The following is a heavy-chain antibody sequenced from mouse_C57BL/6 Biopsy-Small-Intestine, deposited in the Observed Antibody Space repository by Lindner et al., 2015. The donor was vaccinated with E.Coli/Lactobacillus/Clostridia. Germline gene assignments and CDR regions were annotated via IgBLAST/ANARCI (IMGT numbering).Heavy chain of an antibody. J-gene: IGHJ4*01. D-gene: IGHD1-1*01. V-gene: IGHV2-6*01. CDR2: IWGVGST. CDR3: ACHRPDMSHYVGTMDY. CDR1: GFSLTSYG. Sequence: VQLQESGPGLVAPSQSLSITCTVSGFSLTSYGVEWVRQSPGKGLEWLGVIWGVGSTNYNLALKSRLSISKDNSKRQVFLKMNSLQTADSAMYYCACHRPDMSHYVGTMDYWGQGTSVTVSS.